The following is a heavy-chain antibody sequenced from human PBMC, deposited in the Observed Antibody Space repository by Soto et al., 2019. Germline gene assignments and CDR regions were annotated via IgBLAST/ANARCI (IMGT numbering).Heavy chain of an antibody. D-gene: IGHD5-18*01. J-gene: IGHJ5*02. CDR2: INAGNGNT. Sequence: QVQLVQSGAEEKKPGASVKVSCKAYGYTFTSYAMLWVRQAPGQRLEWMGWINAGNGNTKYSQKFQGRVTITRDTYASTAYMELSSLRSEDTAVYYFARDPGYSFGKTWGQGTLVTVSS. CDR1: GYTFTSYA. CDR3: ARDPGYSFGKT. V-gene: IGHV1-3*05.